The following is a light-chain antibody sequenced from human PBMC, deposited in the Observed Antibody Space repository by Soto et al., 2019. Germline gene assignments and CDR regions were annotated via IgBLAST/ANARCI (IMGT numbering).Light chain of an antibody. CDR2: AAS. CDR3: QQTLGKYCLT. CDR1: QSIRDY. J-gene: IGKJ1*01. V-gene: IGKV1-39*01. Sequence: DIQITQSPSSLSASVGDRVTITCRASQSIRDYLNWYQHKPGMAPQLLIYAASNLQTGVPSRFSGSGSGTEFTLTIASLQPEDFATYYYQQTLGKYCLTFGQETKVDIK.